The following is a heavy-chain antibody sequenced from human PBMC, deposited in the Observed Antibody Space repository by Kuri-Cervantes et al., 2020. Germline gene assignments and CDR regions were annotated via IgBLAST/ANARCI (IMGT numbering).Heavy chain of an antibody. J-gene: IGHJ5*02. CDR3: AKDSITMVRGVGGWFDP. D-gene: IGHD3-10*01. CDR1: GLTFSNAW. V-gene: IGHV3-23*01. Sequence: GGSLRLSCAASGLTFSNAWMSWVRQAPGKGLEWVSAISGSGGSTYYADSVKGRFTISRDNSKNTLYLQMNSLRAEDTAVYYCAKDSITMVRGVGGWFDPWGQGTLVTVSS. CDR2: ISGSGGST.